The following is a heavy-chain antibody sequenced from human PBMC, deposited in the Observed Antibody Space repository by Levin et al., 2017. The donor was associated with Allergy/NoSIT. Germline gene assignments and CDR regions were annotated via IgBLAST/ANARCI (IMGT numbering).Heavy chain of an antibody. D-gene: IGHD3-10*01. CDR1: GGTFSSYA. J-gene: IGHJ5*02. CDR3: ARENSITMVRGGFWGWFDP. Sequence: SVKVSCKASGGTFSSYAISWVRQAPGQGLEWMGGIIPIFGTANYAQKFQGRVTITADESTSTAYMELSSLRSEDTAVYYCARENSITMVRGGFWGWFDPWGQGTLVTVSS. CDR2: IIPIFGTA. V-gene: IGHV1-69*13.